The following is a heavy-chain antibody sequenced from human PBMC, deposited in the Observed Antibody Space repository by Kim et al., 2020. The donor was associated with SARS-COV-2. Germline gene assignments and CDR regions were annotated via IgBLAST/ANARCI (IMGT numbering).Heavy chain of an antibody. Sequence: GGSLRLSCAASGFTFSNFGIQWVRQAPGRGLEWVAVISYDATNKYYEDSVKVRFTISRDNSKNMVYMQMNSLRVEDTAVYYCAKELYGKSFFDSWGQGTLVTVSS. CDR2: ISYDATNK. V-gene: IGHV3-30*18. J-gene: IGHJ4*02. CDR1: GFTFSNFG. D-gene: IGHD2-8*01. CDR3: AKELYGKSFFDS.